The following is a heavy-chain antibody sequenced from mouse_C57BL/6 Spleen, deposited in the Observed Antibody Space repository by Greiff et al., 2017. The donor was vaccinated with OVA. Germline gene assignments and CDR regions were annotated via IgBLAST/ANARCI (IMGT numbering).Heavy chain of an antibody. D-gene: IGHD2-5*01. V-gene: IGHV1-22*01. J-gene: IGHJ2*01. CDR1: GYTFTDYN. CDR2: INPNNGGT. Sequence: EVQLQQSGPELVKPGASVKMSCKASGYTFTDYNMHWVKQSHGKSLEWIGYINPNNGGTSYNQKFKGKATLTVNKSSSTAYMELRSLTSEDSAVYYCARSPLQDHPYSNYDYWGQGTTLTVSS. CDR3: ARSPLQDHPYSNYDY.